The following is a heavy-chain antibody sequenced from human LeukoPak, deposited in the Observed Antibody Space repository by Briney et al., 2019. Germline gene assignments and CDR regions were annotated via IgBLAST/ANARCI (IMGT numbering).Heavy chain of an antibody. Sequence: GGSLRLSCAASGFTFSSYAMSWVRQAPGKGPEWVSAISGSGSTYYADSVKGRFTISRDNSKNTLYLQMNSLRAEDTAVYYCAKVSGWSDYWGQGTLVTVSS. CDR2: ISGSGST. CDR3: AKVSGWSDY. J-gene: IGHJ4*02. V-gene: IGHV3-23*01. CDR1: GFTFSSYA. D-gene: IGHD6-19*01.